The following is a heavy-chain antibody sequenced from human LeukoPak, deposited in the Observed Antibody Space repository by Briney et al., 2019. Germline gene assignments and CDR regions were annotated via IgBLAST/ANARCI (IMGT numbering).Heavy chain of an antibody. CDR3: ARAFRDPLSGSYYFDY. J-gene: IGHJ4*02. V-gene: IGHV4-59*01. CDR1: GGSISSYY. Sequence: PSETLSLTCTVSGGSISSYYWSWIRQPPGKGLEWIGYIYYSGSTNYSPSLKSRVTISVDTSKNQFSLKLSSVTAADTAVYYCARAFRDPLSGSYYFDYWGQGTLVTVSS. D-gene: IGHD1-26*01. CDR2: IYYSGST.